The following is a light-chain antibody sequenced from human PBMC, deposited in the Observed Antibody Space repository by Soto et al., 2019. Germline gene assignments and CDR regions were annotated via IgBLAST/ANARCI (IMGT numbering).Light chain of an antibody. CDR1: KNDIGVYDF. J-gene: IGLJ1*01. CDR3: KSYAGSNTYV. CDR2: EVV. Sequence: QSALTQPPSASGSPGQSVTISCTGTKNDIGVYDFVSWYQHHPGKAPRLIIYEVVQRPSGVPDRFSGSKSGNTASLTVSGLQAADEAHYFCKSYAGSNTYVFGSGTKVNV. V-gene: IGLV2-8*01.